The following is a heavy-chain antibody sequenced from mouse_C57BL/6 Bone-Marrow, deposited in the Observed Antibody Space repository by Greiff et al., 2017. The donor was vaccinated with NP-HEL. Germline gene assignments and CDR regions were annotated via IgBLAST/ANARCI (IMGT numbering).Heavy chain of an antibody. V-gene: IGHV1-26*01. CDR2: INPNNGGT. Sequence: EVQLQQSGPELVKPGASVKISCKASGYTFTDYYMNWVKQSHGKSLEWIGDINPNNGGTSYNQKFKGKATLTVDKSSSTAYMELRSLTSEDSAVYYCARRGLLREDDYWGQGTTLTVSS. CDR1: GYTFTDYY. J-gene: IGHJ2*01. D-gene: IGHD1-1*01. CDR3: ARRGLLREDDY.